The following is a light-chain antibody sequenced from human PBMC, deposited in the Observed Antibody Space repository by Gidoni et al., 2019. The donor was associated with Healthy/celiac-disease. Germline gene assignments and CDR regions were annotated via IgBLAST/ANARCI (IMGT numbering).Light chain of an antibody. CDR3: QQYNNWPPGT. V-gene: IGKV3-15*01. CDR1: QSVSSN. J-gene: IGKJ1*01. Sequence: EIVMTQSPATLSVSPGERASLSCRASQSVSSNLAWYQQKPGQAPRLLIYCASTRATVIPARFSGSWSGTDFTLSISSLQSEYFAVYYCQQYNNWPPGTFGQGTKVEIK. CDR2: CAS.